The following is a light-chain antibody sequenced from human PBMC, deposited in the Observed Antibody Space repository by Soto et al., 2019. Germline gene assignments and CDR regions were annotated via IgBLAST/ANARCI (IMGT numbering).Light chain of an antibody. J-gene: IGKJ2*01. CDR3: LQLNSYPYT. Sequence: DIQLTQSPSFLSASVGDRVTFICRASQGISNYLAWYQQKPGKAPKLLIYAASTLQSGVPSRFSGSESGTEFTLTIRNLQPEDFATYYCLQLNSYPYTFGQGTKLEIK. CDR2: AAS. V-gene: IGKV1-9*01. CDR1: QGISNY.